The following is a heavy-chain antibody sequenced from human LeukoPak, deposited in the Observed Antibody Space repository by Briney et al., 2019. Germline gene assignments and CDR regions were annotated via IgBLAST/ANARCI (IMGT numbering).Heavy chain of an antibody. Sequence: GGSLRLSCAASGFTFDDYAMHWVRQAPGKGLEWVSGISWNSGSIGYADSVKGRFTISRDNAKNSLYLQMNSLRAEDTALYYCAKSPDGQQLAYFDYWGQGTLVTVSS. CDR3: AKSPDGQQLAYFDY. J-gene: IGHJ4*02. CDR1: GFTFDDYA. D-gene: IGHD6-13*01. V-gene: IGHV3-9*01. CDR2: ISWNSGSI.